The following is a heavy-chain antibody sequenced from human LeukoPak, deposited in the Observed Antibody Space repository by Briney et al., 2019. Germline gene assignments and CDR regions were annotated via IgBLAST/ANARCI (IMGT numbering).Heavy chain of an antibody. V-gene: IGHV4-34*01. D-gene: IGHD3-22*01. CDR3: ARAPDDSRGYYPLDY. CDR1: GGSFSGYY. J-gene: IGHJ4*02. CDR2: INHSGST. Sequence: MPSETLSLTCAVYGGSFSGYYWSWIRQPPGKGLEWIGEINHSGSTNYNPSLKSRVTISVDTSKDQFSLKLSSVTAADTAVYYCARAPDDSRGYYPLDYWGRGTLVTVSS.